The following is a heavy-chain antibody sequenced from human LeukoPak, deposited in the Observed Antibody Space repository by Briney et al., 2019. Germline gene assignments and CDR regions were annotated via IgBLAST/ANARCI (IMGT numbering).Heavy chain of an antibody. CDR1: GYTFTGYY. D-gene: IGHD3-22*01. V-gene: IGHV1-2*02. Sequence: ASVKVSCKASGYTFTGYYMHWVRQAPGQGLEWMGWINPNSGGTNYAQKFQGRVTMTRDTSISTAYMELSRLRSDDTAVYYCARGFHQGLTYYYDSSGYWFDPWGQGTLVTVSS. CDR3: ARGFHQGLTYYYDSSGYWFDP. CDR2: INPNSGGT. J-gene: IGHJ5*02.